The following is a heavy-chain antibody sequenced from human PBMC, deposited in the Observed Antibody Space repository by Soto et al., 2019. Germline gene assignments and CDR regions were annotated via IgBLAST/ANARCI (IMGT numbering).Heavy chain of an antibody. CDR1: GGSISSYY. D-gene: IGHD6-19*01. J-gene: IGHJ4*02. CDR3: ASTQQWLAFDY. Sequence: SETLSLTCTVSGGSISSYYWSWIRQPPGKGLEWIGYIYYSGNTNYNPSLKSRVTISVDTSKNQFSLKLSSVTAADTAVYYCASTQQWLAFDYWGQGTLVTVSS. V-gene: IGHV4-59*01. CDR2: IYYSGNT.